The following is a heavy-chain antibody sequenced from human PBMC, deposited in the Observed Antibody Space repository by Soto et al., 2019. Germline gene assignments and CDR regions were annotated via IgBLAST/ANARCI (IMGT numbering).Heavy chain of an antibody. V-gene: IGHV3-48*03. D-gene: IGHD3-22*01. CDR3: ARFTYYYDSSGYSNIDY. CDR1: GFTFSSYE. Sequence: PGGSLRLSCAASGFTFSSYEMNWVRQAPGKGLEWVSYISSSGSTIYYADSVKGRFTISRDNAKNSLYLQMNSLRAEDTAVYYCARFTYYYDSSGYSNIDYWGQGTLVTVSS. J-gene: IGHJ4*02. CDR2: ISSSGSTI.